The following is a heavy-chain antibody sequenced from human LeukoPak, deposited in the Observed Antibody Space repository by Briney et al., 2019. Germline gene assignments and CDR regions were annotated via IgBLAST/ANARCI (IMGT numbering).Heavy chain of an antibody. Sequence: GGSLRLSCAASGFTFSSYGIHWVRQAPGKGLEWEAVIWYDGSKKYYADSVKGRFTISRDNSKNTLYLQMNSLRAEDTAVYYCARDRGYNYGLLEIDYWGQGTLVTVSS. V-gene: IGHV3-33*01. CDR2: IWYDGSKK. D-gene: IGHD5-18*01. CDR3: ARDRGYNYGLLEIDY. J-gene: IGHJ4*02. CDR1: GFTFSSYG.